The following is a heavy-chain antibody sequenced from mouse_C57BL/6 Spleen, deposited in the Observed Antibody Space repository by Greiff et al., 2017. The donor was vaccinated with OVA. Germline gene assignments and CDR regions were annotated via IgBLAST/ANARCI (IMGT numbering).Heavy chain of an antibody. Sequence: VKLQQSGPGLVAPSQSLSITCTVSGFSLTSYGVHWVRQPPGKGLEWLVVIWSDGSTTYNSALKSRLSISKDNSKSQVFLKMNSLQTDDTAMYYCARHPYYYGSSYYAMDYWGQGTSVTVSS. V-gene: IGHV2-6-1*01. J-gene: IGHJ4*01. CDR1: GFSLTSYG. CDR3: ARHPYYYGSSYYAMDY. CDR2: IWSDGST. D-gene: IGHD1-1*01.